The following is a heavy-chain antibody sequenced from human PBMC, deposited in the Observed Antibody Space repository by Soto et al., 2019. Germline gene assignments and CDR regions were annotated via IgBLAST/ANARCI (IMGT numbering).Heavy chain of an antibody. CDR2: IYWDDDK. D-gene: IGHD2-21*02. V-gene: IGHV2-5*02. CDR1: GFSLSTSRVG. CDR3: AHTSGGGNSACFDY. Sequence: HITLKESGPTLVKPTQTLTLTCTFSGFSLSTSRVGVGWIRQPPGKALEWLALIYWDDDKRYSPSLKSRLTISKDTSKNQVVLTMTNTDPVDTATYYCAHTSGGGNSACFDYWGQGTLVTVSS. J-gene: IGHJ4*02.